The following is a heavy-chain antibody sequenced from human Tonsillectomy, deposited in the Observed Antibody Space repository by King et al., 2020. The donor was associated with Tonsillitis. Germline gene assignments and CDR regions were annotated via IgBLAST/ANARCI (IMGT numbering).Heavy chain of an antibody. V-gene: IGHV4-61*02. J-gene: IGHJ4*02. Sequence: PLQESGPGLVKPSQTLSLTCTVSGGSINSGSYYWSWIRQPAGKGLEWIGRIYITGNTNYNPSLKSRVSISVDTSKNQFSLKLSSVTAADTAVYYCARGAGQWLVREYFDSWGQGTLVTVSS. CDR3: ARGAGQWLVREYFDS. CDR1: GGSINSGSYY. D-gene: IGHD6-19*01. CDR2: IYITGNT.